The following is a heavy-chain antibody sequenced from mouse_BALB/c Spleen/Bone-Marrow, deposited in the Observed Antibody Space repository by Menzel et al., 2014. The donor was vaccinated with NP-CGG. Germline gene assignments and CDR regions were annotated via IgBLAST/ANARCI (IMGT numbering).Heavy chain of an antibody. CDR3: ARAYYGNFCYAMDY. D-gene: IGHD2-10*01. CDR1: GYSFTDYN. Sequence: VQLQQPGAELVKPGASVKVSCRASGYSFTDYNMYWVKQSHGKSLEWIGYIDPYNGGTSYNQKFKGKATLTVDKSSSTAFMHLNSLTSEDSAVYYCARAYYGNFCYAMDYWGQGTSVTVSS. CDR2: IDPYNGGT. V-gene: IGHV1S135*01. J-gene: IGHJ4*01.